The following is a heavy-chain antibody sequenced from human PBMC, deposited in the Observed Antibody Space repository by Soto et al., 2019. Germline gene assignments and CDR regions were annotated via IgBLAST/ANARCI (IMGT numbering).Heavy chain of an antibody. CDR2: IYYSGST. CDR3: ARRGSVITNYYYYYMDV. CDR1: GRSMSSYY. D-gene: IGHD3-22*01. V-gene: IGHV4-59*01. J-gene: IGHJ6*03. Sequence: PSEPLCLTCTVSGRSMSSYYWSWIRQPPGKGLEWIGYIYYSGSTNYNPSLKSRVTISVDTSKNQFSLKLSSVTAADTAVYYCARRGSVITNYYYYYMDVWGKGTTVTVS.